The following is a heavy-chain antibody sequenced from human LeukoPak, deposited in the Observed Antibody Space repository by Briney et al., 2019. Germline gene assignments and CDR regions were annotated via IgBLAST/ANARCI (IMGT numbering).Heavy chain of an antibody. CDR1: GGSISSYY. J-gene: IGHJ4*02. CDR3: ARRSYYGGDGY. V-gene: IGHV4-39*01. D-gene: IGHD4-17*01. Sequence: PSETLSLTCTVSGGSISSYYWGWIRQPPGKGLEWIGSIYYSGSTYYNPSLKSRVTISVDTSKNQFSLKLSSVTAADTAVYYCARRSYYGGDGYWGQGTLVTVSS. CDR2: IYYSGST.